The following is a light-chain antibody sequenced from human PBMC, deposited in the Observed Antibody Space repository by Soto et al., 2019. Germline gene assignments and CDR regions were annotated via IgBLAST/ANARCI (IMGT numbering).Light chain of an antibody. J-gene: IGKJ2*01. CDR3: LQDYYYPYT. Sequence: DIQMTQSPSTLSASVGDRVTITCRASQSISSWLAWYQQKPGKAPKLLIYKASSLESGVPSRFSGSGSGTEFTLTISSLQPDDFATYYCLQDYYYPYTFGQGTKLEIK. V-gene: IGKV1-5*03. CDR2: KAS. CDR1: QSISSW.